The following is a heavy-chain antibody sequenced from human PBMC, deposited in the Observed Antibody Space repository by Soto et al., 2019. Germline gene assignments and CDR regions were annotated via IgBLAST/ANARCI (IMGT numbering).Heavy chain of an antibody. CDR2: IYQSGST. CDR3: AGGSGSYYY. D-gene: IGHD3-10*01. V-gene: IGHV4-30-2*01. Sequence: QMQLQESGSGLVKPSQTLSLTCAVSGGSISRGGYSWSWIRQPPGKGLEWIGYIYQSGSTYYNPSITSRVTTSVDWSKNQFSMKLSSVTSAYTAVYYRAGGSGSYYYWGQGTLVTVSS. CDR1: GGSISRGGYS. J-gene: IGHJ4*02.